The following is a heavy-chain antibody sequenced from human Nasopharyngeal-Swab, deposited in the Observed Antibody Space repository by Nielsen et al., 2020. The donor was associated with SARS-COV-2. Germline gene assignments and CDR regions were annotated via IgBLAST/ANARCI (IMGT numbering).Heavy chain of an antibody. CDR3: ARDRDVDFLDS. D-gene: IGHD5-24*01. CDR1: GFTFDDYA. J-gene: IGHJ5*01. Sequence: GESLKISCAASGFTFDDYALSWVRQVPGKGLEWVSRITWNGDSTGYVDSVKGRFTISRDNANNSLFLKMNSLRAEDTAIYYCARDRDVDFLDSWCQGTLVTVSS. V-gene: IGHV3-20*04. CDR2: ITWNGDST.